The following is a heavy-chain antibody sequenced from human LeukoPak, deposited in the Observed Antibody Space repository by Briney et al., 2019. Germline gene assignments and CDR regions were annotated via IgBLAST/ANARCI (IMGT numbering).Heavy chain of an antibody. V-gene: IGHV5-51*01. J-gene: IGHJ4*02. CDR1: GSTFTSYW. CDR3: ARHHARSPHGVSSIGDY. CDR2: IYPGDSDT. D-gene: IGHD2-8*01. Sequence: KRRESLQISCQGSGSTFTSYWIGWVRQLHGKGLEWMGIIYPGDSDTRYSPSFQGQVTISADKSISTAYLQWSSLKASDTAMYYCARHHARSPHGVSSIGDYWGQGTLVTVSS.